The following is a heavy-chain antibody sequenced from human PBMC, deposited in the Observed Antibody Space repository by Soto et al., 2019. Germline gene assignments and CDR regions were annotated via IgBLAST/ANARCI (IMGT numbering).Heavy chain of an antibody. CDR1: GFTFTSSA. D-gene: IGHD1-26*01. J-gene: IGHJ4*01. CDR2: IVVGSGNT. V-gene: IGHV1-58*01. CDR3: ARENSGSYHRHFDY. Sequence: SVKVSCKASGFTFTSSAVQWVRQARGQRLEWIGWIVVGSGNTNYAQKFQERVTITRDMSTSTAYMELSSLGYEDTAVYYCARENSGSYHRHFDYWGQGTLVTVSS.